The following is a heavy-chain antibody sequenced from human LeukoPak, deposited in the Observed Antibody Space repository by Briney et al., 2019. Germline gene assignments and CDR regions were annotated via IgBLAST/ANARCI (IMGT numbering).Heavy chain of an antibody. CDR1: GLSFSTSW. D-gene: IGHD4-11*01. CDR2: INPDESEK. Sequence: GGSLRLSCAVSGLSFSTSWMDWVRQAPGKGLEGVASINPDESEKYSAGSVKGRFTISRDNAKNSLFLQMENLRVEDTAFYYCVRDLHYSRLDYWGQGMLVAVSS. V-gene: IGHV3-7*01. CDR3: VRDLHYSRLDY. J-gene: IGHJ4*02.